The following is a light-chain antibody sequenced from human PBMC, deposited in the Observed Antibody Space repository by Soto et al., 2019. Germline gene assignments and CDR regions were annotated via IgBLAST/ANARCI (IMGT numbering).Light chain of an antibody. Sequence: DIQFTQSPSFLSASVGDRVTITCRASQGISTYLGWFQQKPGKAPKLLIYAASTLQSRVPSRFSGRGAGTQYTRTISSRQPEDGATYDGQQLDSYPLTFGQVTRVYIK. CDR1: QGISTY. V-gene: IGKV1-9*01. CDR2: AAS. J-gene: IGKJ5*01. CDR3: QQLDSYPLT.